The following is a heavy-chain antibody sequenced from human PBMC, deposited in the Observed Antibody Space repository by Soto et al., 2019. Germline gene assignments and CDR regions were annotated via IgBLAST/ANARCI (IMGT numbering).Heavy chain of an antibody. CDR1: GGSISSGDYY. V-gene: IGHV4-30-4*01. D-gene: IGHD2-15*01. Sequence: SETLSLTCTVSGGSISSGDYYWSWIRQPPGKGLEWIGYVYYSGSTYYNPSLKSRVTISVDTSKNQFSLKLSSVTAADTAVYYCARVLLRGFLWFDPWGQGTLVTVSS. CDR2: VYYSGST. J-gene: IGHJ5*02. CDR3: ARVLLRGFLWFDP.